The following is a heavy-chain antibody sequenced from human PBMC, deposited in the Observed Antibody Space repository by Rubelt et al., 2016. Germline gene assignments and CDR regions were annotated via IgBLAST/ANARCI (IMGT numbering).Heavy chain of an antibody. Sequence: QVQLQESGPGLVKPSETLSLTCTVSGGSISAYYCSWIRQPPGKGLEWIGYIYYTGSTNYNPSLKSRVTISVDTSKNQFSLTLNSVTAADTAVYYCARGGGYSSGWLAWGQGTLVTVSS. D-gene: IGHD6-19*01. CDR2: IYYTGST. J-gene: IGHJ4*02. CDR3: ARGGGYSSGWLA. V-gene: IGHV4-59*01. CDR1: GGSISAYY.